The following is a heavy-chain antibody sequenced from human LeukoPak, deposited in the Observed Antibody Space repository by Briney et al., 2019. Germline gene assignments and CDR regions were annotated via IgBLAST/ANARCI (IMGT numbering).Heavy chain of an antibody. Sequence: QPGGSLRLSCAASGFTFSTYWMHWVRQAPGTGLVWVSRIKSDGSNSNYADCVKGRFTISRDNAKNTLYLQMNSPRAGDTAVYHCVRVGGRSSIGGYCWGQGTLVTVSS. CDR2: IKSDGSNS. J-gene: IGHJ4*02. D-gene: IGHD3-10*01. V-gene: IGHV3-74*01. CDR1: GFTFSTYW. CDR3: VRVGGRSSIGGYC.